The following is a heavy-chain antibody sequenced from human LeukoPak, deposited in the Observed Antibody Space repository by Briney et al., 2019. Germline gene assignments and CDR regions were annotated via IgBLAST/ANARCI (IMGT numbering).Heavy chain of an antibody. J-gene: IGHJ3*02. Sequence: GGSLRLSCAASGFTFSSYAMSWVRQAPGEGLEWVSAISGSGGSTYYADSVKGRFTISRDNSKNTLYLQMNSLRAEDTAVYYCAKPDYGEYVRSAFDIWGQGTMVTVSS. D-gene: IGHD4-17*01. CDR3: AKPDYGEYVRSAFDI. CDR1: GFTFSSYA. CDR2: ISGSGGST. V-gene: IGHV3-23*01.